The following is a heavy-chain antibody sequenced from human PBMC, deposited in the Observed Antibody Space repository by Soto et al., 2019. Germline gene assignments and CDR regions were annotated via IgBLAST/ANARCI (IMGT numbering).Heavy chain of an antibody. CDR1: GYSFPSYW. Sequence: PGESLKVSCKGSGYSFPSYWINWVRQMPGKGLEWMGRIDPSDSQTNYSPSFQGHITISADKSSTTAYVHWNSLKATDTAIYYCARRKVYSSDPFNYGLDVWGQGTTVTVSS. D-gene: IGHD6-6*01. J-gene: IGHJ6*01. V-gene: IGHV5-10-1*01. CDR3: ARRKVYSSDPFNYGLDV. CDR2: IDPSDSQT.